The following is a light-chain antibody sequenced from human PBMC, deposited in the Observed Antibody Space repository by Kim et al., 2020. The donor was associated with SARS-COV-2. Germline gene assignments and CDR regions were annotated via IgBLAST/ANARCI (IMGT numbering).Light chain of an antibody. J-gene: IGKJ1*01. V-gene: IGKV3-11*01. CDR3: QQRTNWLWA. CDR2: DTA. Sequence: LSPGERDPLSSRASQSVSYSLAWYQQKPGQAPRLVIYDTAKRASGIPARFSGSGSGTEFTLTISSLETEDSAVYFCQQRTNWLWAFGQGTKVDIK. CDR1: QSVSYS.